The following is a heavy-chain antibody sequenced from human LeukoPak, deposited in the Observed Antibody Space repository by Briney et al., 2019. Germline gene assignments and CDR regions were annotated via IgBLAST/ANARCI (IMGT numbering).Heavy chain of an antibody. V-gene: IGHV3-7*01. J-gene: IGHJ4*02. CDR3: ARDTYYDFWSGYYSGGLDY. Sequence: GGSLRLSCAASGFTPSSYWMSWVRQAPGEGLGWVANIKQDGSEKYYVDSVKGRFTISRDNAKNSLYLQMISLRAEDTAAYYCARDTYYDFWSGYYSGGLDYWGQGTLVTVSS. D-gene: IGHD3-3*01. CDR2: IKQDGSEK. CDR1: GFTPSSYW.